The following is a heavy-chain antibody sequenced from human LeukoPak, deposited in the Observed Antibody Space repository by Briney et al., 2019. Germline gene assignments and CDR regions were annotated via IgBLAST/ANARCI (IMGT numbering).Heavy chain of an antibody. J-gene: IGHJ4*02. D-gene: IGHD3-10*01. V-gene: IGHV3-21*01. CDR1: GFTFSSYS. CDR3: AKDGSGSYYSYYFDY. CDR2: ISSSSSYI. Sequence: GGSLRLSCAASGFTFSSYSMNWVRQAPGKGLEWVSSISSSSSYIYYADSVKGRFTISRDNAKNSLYLQMNSLRAEDTAVYYCAKDGSGSYYSYYFDYWGQGTLVTVSS.